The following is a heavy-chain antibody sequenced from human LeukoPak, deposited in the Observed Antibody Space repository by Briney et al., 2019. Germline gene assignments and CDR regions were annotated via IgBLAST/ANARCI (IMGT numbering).Heavy chain of an antibody. J-gene: IGHJ4*02. Sequence: GTSLRLSCAASGFTFESYTIHWVRQAPGKGLEWVALVSYGGSNRYYIDSVKGRFTISRDNSKNTLYLQMKTLKTEDTAVYYCATIATVTTMHYDYWGQGTLVTVSS. V-gene: IGHV3-30-3*01. CDR3: ATIATVTTMHYDY. D-gene: IGHD4-17*01. CDR1: GFTFESYT. CDR2: VSYGGSNR.